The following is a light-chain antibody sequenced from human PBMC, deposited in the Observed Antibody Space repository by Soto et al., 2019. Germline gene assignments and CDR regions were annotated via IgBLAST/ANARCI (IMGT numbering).Light chain of an antibody. J-gene: IGLJ2*01. V-gene: IGLV2-14*03. CDR2: DVS. CDR3: CSYKASSVL. CDR1: GSDY. Sequence: QSALTQPASVSGSPGQSITISCTGTGSDYVSCYQQHPGKAPRLIIYDVSDRPSGVSNRFSGSKSGNTASLTISGLQAEDEAHYYCCSYKASSVLFGGGTKLTVL.